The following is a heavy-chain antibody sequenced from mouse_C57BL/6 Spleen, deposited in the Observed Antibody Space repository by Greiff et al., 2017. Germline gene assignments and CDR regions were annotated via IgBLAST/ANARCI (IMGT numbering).Heavy chain of an antibody. CDR2: ISYSGST. J-gene: IGHJ3*01. Sequence: EVQLQQSGPGMVKPSQSLSLTCTVTGYSITSGYDWHWIRHFPGNKLEWMGYISYSGSTNYNPSLKSRISITHDTSKNHFFLKLNSVTTEDTATYYCERGGGNWFAYWGQGTLVTVSA. CDR3: ERGGGNWFAY. V-gene: IGHV3-1*01. CDR1: GYSITSGYD.